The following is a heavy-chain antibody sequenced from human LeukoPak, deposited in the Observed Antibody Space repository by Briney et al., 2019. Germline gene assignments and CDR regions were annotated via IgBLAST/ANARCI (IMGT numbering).Heavy chain of an antibody. CDR1: GGTFSSYA. Sequence: ASVKVSCKASGGTFSSYAISWVQQAPGQGLEWMGGIIPIFGTANYAQKFQGRVTITADESTSTAYMELSSLRSEDTAVYYCARVGSGVTYYYYGMDVWGQGTTVTVSS. V-gene: IGHV1-69*13. D-gene: IGHD2-21*02. CDR2: IIPIFGTA. J-gene: IGHJ6*02. CDR3: ARVGSGVTYYYYGMDV.